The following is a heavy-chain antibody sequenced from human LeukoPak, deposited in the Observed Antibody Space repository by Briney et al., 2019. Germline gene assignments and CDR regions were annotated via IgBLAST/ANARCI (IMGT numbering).Heavy chain of an antibody. J-gene: IGHJ4*02. Sequence: PSETLSLTCTVSGGSISSSSYYWGWTRQPPGKGLEWIGSIYYSGSTYYNPSLKSRVTISVDTSKNQFSLKLSSVTAADTAVYYCARQGLLWFGGKSNFDYWGQGTLVTVSS. V-gene: IGHV4-39*01. CDR1: GGSISSSSYY. CDR2: IYYSGST. D-gene: IGHD3-10*01. CDR3: ARQGLLWFGGKSNFDY.